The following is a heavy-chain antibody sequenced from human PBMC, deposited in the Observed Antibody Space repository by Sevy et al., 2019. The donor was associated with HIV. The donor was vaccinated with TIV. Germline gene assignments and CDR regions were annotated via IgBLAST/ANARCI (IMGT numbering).Heavy chain of an antibody. D-gene: IGHD1-1*01. Sequence: SETLSLTCAVSGGSFSGYYWTWIRQPPGKGLEYIGEIHQSVGTSYNPSLKSRVTLSIDTSKNHFSLNLTAVTAADTAVYFCARRVYNWNDHSLWFAPWGQGTLVTVSS. V-gene: IGHV4-34*01. J-gene: IGHJ5*02. CDR3: ARRVYNWNDHSLWFAP. CDR1: GGSFSGYY. CDR2: IHQSVGT.